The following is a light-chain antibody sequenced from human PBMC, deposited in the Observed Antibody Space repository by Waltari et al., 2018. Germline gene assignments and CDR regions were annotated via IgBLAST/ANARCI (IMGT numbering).Light chain of an antibody. CDR3: SSYAGNYIYV. Sequence: QSALTQPPSASGSPGQSVTISCTGTSCDIGTYDHVSCYQQHPGKAPKVIVYAVTKRPSGVPDRFSGSKSGDTAFLTVSGLQAEDEADYYCSSYAGNYIYVFGTGTEVTVL. CDR1: SCDIGTYDH. V-gene: IGLV2-8*01. CDR2: AVT. J-gene: IGLJ1*01.